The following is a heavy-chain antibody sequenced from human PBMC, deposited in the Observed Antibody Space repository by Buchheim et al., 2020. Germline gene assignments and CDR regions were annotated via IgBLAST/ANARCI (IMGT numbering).Heavy chain of an antibody. CDR3: ARGLSPLLEWLGYSSDYYGMDV. V-gene: IGHV1-8*01. CDR1: GYTFTSYD. CDR2: MNPNSGNT. Sequence: QVQLVQSGAEVKKPGASVKVSCKASGYTFTSYDINWVRQATGQGLEWMGWMNPNSGNTGYAQKFQGRVTMTRNTSISTAYMELSSLRSEDTAVYYCARGLSPLLEWLGYSSDYYGMDVWGQGTT. D-gene: IGHD3-3*01. J-gene: IGHJ6*02.